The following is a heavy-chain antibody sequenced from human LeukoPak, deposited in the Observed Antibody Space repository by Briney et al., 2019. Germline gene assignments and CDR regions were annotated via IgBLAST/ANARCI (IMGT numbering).Heavy chain of an antibody. CDR1: GGSISSYY. D-gene: IGHD6-19*01. J-gene: IGHJ4*02. Sequence: SETLSLTCTVSGGSISSYYWSWIRQPPGKGLEWIGYIYYSGSTNYNPSLKSRVTISVDTSKNQFSPKLSSVTAADTAVYYCARVRASGWHKMLDYWGQGTLVTVPS. CDR2: IYYSGST. CDR3: ARVRASGWHKMLDY. V-gene: IGHV4-59*01.